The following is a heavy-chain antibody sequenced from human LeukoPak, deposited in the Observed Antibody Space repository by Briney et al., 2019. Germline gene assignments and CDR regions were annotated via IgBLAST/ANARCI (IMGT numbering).Heavy chain of an antibody. D-gene: IGHD1-26*01. CDR3: ARTGGSYPYYFAY. CDR1: GFTFSSHD. V-gene: IGHV3-33*05. Sequence: GGSLRLSCAASGFTFSSHDMHWVRQAPGKGLEWVAIISYDGGKKDYADSVKGRFTISRDNSKNSLYLQMNSLRAEDTAVYYCARTGGSYPYYFAYWGQGTLVTVSS. J-gene: IGHJ4*02. CDR2: ISYDGGKK.